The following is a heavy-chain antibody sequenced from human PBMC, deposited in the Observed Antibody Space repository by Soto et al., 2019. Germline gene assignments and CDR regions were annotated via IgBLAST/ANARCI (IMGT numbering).Heavy chain of an antibody. V-gene: IGHV1-18*01. CDR3: AMALTPTDY. D-gene: IGHD3-9*01. J-gene: IGHJ4*02. CDR1: GYTFTSYG. Sequence: QVQLVQSGAEVKKPGASVKVSCKASGYTFTSYGISWVRPAPGQGLEWMGWISAHNGNTIYAQKLQGRATMTTDTPTSTAYMALRILGSYATAVYYFAMALTPTDYWGQGTLVNVSS. CDR2: ISAHNGNT.